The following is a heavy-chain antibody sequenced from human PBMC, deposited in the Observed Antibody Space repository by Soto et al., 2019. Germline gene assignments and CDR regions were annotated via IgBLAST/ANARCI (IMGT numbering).Heavy chain of an antibody. Sequence: VGSLRLSCAASGFTFSSYGMHWVRQAPGKGLEWVAVIWYDGSNKYYADSVKGRFTISRDNSKNTLYLQMNSLRAEDTAVYYCARRGGVTASYYYYYGMDVWGQVTTVTVSS. D-gene: IGHD2-21*02. V-gene: IGHV3-33*01. CDR2: IWYDGSNK. CDR3: ARRGGVTASYYYYYGMDV. J-gene: IGHJ6*02. CDR1: GFTFSSYG.